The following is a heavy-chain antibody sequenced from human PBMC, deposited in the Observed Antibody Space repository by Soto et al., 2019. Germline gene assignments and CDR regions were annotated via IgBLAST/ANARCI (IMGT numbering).Heavy chain of an antibody. V-gene: IGHV4-31*03. D-gene: IGHD2-15*01. CDR3: ARDRNRVDYGMDV. CDR1: GGSISSGGYY. Sequence: SETLSLTCTVSGGSISSGGYYWSWIRQHPGKGLEWIGYIYYSGGTYYNPSLKSRVTISVDTSKNQFSLKLSSVTAADTAVYYCARDRNRVDYGMDVWGQGTTVTVSS. CDR2: IYYSGGT. J-gene: IGHJ6*02.